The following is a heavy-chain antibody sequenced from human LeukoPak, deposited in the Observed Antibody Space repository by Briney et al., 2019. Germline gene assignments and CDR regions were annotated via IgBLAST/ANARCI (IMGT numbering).Heavy chain of an antibody. CDR2: FDPEDGET. J-gene: IGHJ6*02. Sequence: GASVKVSCKVSGYTLTELSMHWVRQAPGKGLEGMGGFDPEDGETIYAQKFQGRVTMTEYTSTDTAYMELSSLRSEDTAVYYCATVAKGWFGFYYGMDVWGQGTTVTVSS. CDR3: ATVAKGWFGFYYGMDV. D-gene: IGHD3-10*01. CDR1: GYTLTELS. V-gene: IGHV1-24*01.